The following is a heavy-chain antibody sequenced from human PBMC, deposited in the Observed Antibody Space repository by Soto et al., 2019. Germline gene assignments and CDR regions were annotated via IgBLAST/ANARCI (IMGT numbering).Heavy chain of an antibody. Sequence: ASVKVSCKASGYTFTNYAMHWVRQAPGQRLEWMGWINAGNGNTKYSQKFQGRVTITRDTSASTAYMELSSLRSEDTAVYYCARDVDGYFPDYWGQGTLVTVSS. V-gene: IGHV1-3*01. J-gene: IGHJ4*02. CDR2: INAGNGNT. D-gene: IGHD3-22*01. CDR1: GYTFTNYA. CDR3: ARDVDGYFPDY.